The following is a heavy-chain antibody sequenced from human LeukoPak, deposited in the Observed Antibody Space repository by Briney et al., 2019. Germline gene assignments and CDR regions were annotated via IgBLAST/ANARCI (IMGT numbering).Heavy chain of an antibody. CDR2: IIPILGIA. CDR3: ARDWSYYGSGSYLLSYYYGMDV. D-gene: IGHD3-10*01. J-gene: IGHJ6*02. CDR1: GGTFSSYA. Sequence: SVKVSCKASGGTFSSYAISWVRQAPGQGLEWMGRIIPILGIANYAQKFQGRVTITADKSTSTAYMELSSLRSEDTAVYYCARDWSYYGSGSYLLSYYYGMDVWGQGTTVTVSS. V-gene: IGHV1-69*04.